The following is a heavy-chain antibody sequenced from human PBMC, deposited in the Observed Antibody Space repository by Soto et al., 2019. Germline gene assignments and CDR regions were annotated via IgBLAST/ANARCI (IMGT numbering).Heavy chain of an antibody. D-gene: IGHD6-19*01. CDR3: ARWASSGWYPWFEP. Sequence: SATLSLTCTGSGGSISSYYWSWIRQPPGKGLEWIGYIYYSGSTNYNPSLKSRVTISVDTSKNQFSLKLSSVTAADTAVYYCARWASSGWYPWFEPRGPGTLVTVSS. V-gene: IGHV4-59*01. CDR2: IYYSGST. J-gene: IGHJ5*02. CDR1: GGSISSYY.